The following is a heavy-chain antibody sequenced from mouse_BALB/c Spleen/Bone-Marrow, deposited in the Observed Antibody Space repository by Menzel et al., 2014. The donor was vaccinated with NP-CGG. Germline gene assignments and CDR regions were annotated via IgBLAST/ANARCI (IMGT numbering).Heavy chain of an antibody. CDR3: ATWDYGYY. J-gene: IGHJ2*01. CDR1: GYTFTDYN. Sequence: VQLKESGPELVKPGASVKISCKASGYTFTDYNMHWVKQSHGKSLEWIGYIYPYNGGTGYNQKFKSKATLTVDNSSSTAYMELRSLTSEDSAVYYCATWDYGYYWGQGTTLTVSS. V-gene: IGHV1S29*02. CDR2: IYPYNGGT. D-gene: IGHD1-2*01.